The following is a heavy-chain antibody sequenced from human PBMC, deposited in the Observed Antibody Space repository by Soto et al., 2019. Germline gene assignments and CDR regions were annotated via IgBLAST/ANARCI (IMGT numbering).Heavy chain of an antibody. Sequence: WASVKVSCKASGYTFTSHAMHWVRQAPGQRLEWMGWINAGNGNTKYSQKFQGRVTITRDTSASTAYMELSSLRSEDTAVYYSARSTYCSGGSCYTFDYWGQGTLVTVSS. J-gene: IGHJ4*02. D-gene: IGHD2-15*01. CDR3: ARSTYCSGGSCYTFDY. CDR1: GYTFTSHA. CDR2: INAGNGNT. V-gene: IGHV1-3*01.